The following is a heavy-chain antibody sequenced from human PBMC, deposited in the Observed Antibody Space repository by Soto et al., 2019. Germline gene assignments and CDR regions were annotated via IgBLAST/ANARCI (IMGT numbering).Heavy chain of an antibody. J-gene: IGHJ4*02. CDR2: IIPIFGTA. D-gene: IGHD3-9*01. CDR3: ARVSTNEAPLPMLTGTLDY. CDR1: GGTFSSYA. Sequence: QVQLVQSGAEVKKPGSSVKVSCKASGGTFSSYAISWVRQAPGQGLEWMGGIIPIFGTANYAQKFQGRVTITADESTSTAYMELSSLRSEDTAVYYCARVSTNEAPLPMLTGTLDYWGQGTLVTVSS. V-gene: IGHV1-69*01.